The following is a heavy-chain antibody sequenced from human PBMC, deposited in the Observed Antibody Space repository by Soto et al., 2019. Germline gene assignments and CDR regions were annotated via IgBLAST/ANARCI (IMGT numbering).Heavy chain of an antibody. CDR2: IFDRGSP. J-gene: IGHJ2*01. D-gene: IGHD2-8*01. CDR3: AREIMPLTNDWYFEL. Sequence: QVQLQESGPGLIKPSETLSLTCTVSDGSISGGRHSWSWIRQPPGKGLERIGYIFDRGSPYYNPSYRSRLSMSVDTSKNQFSLRLTSVTAADTAVYYCAREIMPLTNDWYFELWGRGTLVTVSS. CDR1: DGSISGGRHS. V-gene: IGHV4-30-4*01.